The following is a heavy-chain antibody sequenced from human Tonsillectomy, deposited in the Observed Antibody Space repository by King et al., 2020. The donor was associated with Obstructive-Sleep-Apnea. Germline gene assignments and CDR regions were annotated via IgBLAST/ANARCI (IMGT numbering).Heavy chain of an antibody. CDR3: AKEGADVVVTARHFDY. Sequence: VQLLESGGGLEQSGGSLRLSCAASGFTFSSYAMSWVRQAPGKGLQWVSVISGSGGSTYYADSVKGRFTISRDNSKNTVYLQVNSLRAEDTAVYYCAKEGADVVVTARHFDYWGQGTLVTVSS. D-gene: IGHD2-21*02. V-gene: IGHV3-23*01. CDR2: ISGSGGST. CDR1: GFTFSSYA. J-gene: IGHJ4*02.